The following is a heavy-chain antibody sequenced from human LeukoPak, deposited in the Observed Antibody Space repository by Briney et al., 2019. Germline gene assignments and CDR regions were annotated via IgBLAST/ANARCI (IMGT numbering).Heavy chain of an antibody. CDR2: ISCNSGSI. CDR1: GFTFDDYA. V-gene: IGHV3-9*03. Sequence: PGRSLRLSCAASGFTFDDYAMHWVRQAPGKGLEWVSGISCNSGSIGYADSVKGRFTISRDNAKNSLYLQMNSLRAEDMALYYCAKGGQYSSGWDSYFDSWGQGTLVTVSS. J-gene: IGHJ4*02. D-gene: IGHD6-19*01. CDR3: AKGGQYSSGWDSYFDS.